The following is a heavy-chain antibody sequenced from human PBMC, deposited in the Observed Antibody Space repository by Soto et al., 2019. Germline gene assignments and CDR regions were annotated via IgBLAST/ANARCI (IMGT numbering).Heavy chain of an antibody. Sequence: ASVKVSCKASGYSFTSYGFSWVRQAPGQGLEWMGWISTYSGSTNYAQKLQGRVTMTTDTSTSTAYMELGSLRSDDTAVYYCARGGSGWYADYWGQGTLVTVSS. J-gene: IGHJ4*02. CDR2: ISTYSGST. D-gene: IGHD6-19*01. CDR1: GYSFTSYG. V-gene: IGHV1-18*01. CDR3: ARGGSGWYADY.